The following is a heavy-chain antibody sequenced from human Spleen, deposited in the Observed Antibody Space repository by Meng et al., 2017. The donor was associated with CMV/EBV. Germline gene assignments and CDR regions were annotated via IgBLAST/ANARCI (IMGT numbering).Heavy chain of an antibody. Sequence: KVSCKGAGYSFTSYWIGWVRQMPGKGLEWMGIIYPGDSDTRYSPSFQGHVTISADKSISTAYLQWSSLKATDTAMYYCARRARLGRYYYGMDVWGQGTTVTVSS. CDR3: ARRARLGRYYYGMDV. J-gene: IGHJ6*02. D-gene: IGHD6-19*01. V-gene: IGHV5-51*01. CDR2: IYPGDSDT. CDR1: GYSFTSYW.